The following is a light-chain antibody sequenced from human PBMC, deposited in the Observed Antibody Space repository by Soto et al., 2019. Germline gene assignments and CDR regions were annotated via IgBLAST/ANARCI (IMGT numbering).Light chain of an antibody. V-gene: IGKV1-39*01. Sequence: DIQMTQSPSSLSVSVGDRVTITCRASQRISNYLNWYQQKPGKAPKLQIYASSNLQSGVPSRFSGSGSGTDFTLTFSSLQPEDFATYYCQQSYITPYTFGQGTKLEI. CDR1: QRISNY. J-gene: IGKJ2*01. CDR3: QQSYITPYT. CDR2: ASS.